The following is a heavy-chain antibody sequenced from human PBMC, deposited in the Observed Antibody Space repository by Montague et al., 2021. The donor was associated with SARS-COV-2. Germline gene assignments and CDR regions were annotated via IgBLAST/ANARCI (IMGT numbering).Heavy chain of an antibody. Sequence: SLRLSCAASGFNFSDYYMTWVRQAPGKGLEWISYINSRSTYTNYADSLKGRFTISRDNAKNSLYLQMDSLRAEDTGVYYCAREAHLATRPGWSDWFAPWAREPWSPSPQ. CDR3: AREAHLATRPGWSDWFAP. CDR2: INSRSTYT. J-gene: IGHJ5*02. V-gene: IGHV3-11*06. CDR1: GFNFSDYY. D-gene: IGHD6-6*01.